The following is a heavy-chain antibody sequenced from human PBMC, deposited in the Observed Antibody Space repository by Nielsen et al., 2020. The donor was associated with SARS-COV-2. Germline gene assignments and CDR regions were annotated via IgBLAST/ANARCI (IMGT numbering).Heavy chain of an antibody. D-gene: IGHD3-10*01. J-gene: IGHJ3*02. V-gene: IGHV3-11*04. Sequence: WIRQPPGKGLEWVSYISSSGSTIYYADSVKGRFTISRDNAKNSLYLQMNSLRAEDTAVYYCARGTGTMVRGDIHDAFDIWGQGTMVTVSS. CDR3: ARGTGTMVRGDIHDAFDI. CDR2: ISSSGSTI.